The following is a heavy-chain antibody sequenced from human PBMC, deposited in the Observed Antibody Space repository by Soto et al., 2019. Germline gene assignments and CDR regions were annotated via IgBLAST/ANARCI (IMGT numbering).Heavy chain of an antibody. CDR2: INPNNGGT. D-gene: IGHD6-25*01. CDR1: GYSFTGNS. V-gene: IGHV1-2*02. Sequence: QVHLVQSGAEVKKPGASVKVSCKASGYSFTGNSMHWVRQAPGQGLEWMGWINPNNGGTNYAQKFQGRVTMTRDTSISSAYMVLSRLRSDDRAVYYCAMQRGGVVYWGQGTLVTVSS. J-gene: IGHJ4*02. CDR3: AMQRGGVVY.